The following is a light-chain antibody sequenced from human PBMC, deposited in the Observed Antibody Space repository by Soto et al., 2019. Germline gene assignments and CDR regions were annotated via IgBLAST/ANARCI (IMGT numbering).Light chain of an antibody. CDR2: GAS. J-gene: IGKJ1*01. CDR1: QSVSSN. Sequence: EIVMTQSPATLSVSPGERATLSCRASQSVSSNFAWYQQKPGQAPRLLIYGASTRATGIPARFSGSGSGTEFTLTISSLQSEDFAVYDCQQYNNWPPAWTCGQGTKVEIK. V-gene: IGKV3-15*01. CDR3: QQYNNWPPAWT.